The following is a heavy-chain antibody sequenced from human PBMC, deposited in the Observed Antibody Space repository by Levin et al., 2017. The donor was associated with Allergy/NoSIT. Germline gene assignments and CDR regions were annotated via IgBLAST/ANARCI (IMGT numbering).Heavy chain of an antibody. Sequence: GESLKISCAASGFTFSSYAMSWVRQAPGKGLEWVSAISGSGGSTYYADSVKGRFTISRDNSKNTLYLQMNSLRAEDTAVYYCAKLERGTLLFYYYYMDVWGKGTTVTVSS. D-gene: IGHD3-16*02. CDR2: ISGSGGST. J-gene: IGHJ6*03. CDR3: AKLERGTLLFYYYYMDV. CDR1: GFTFSSYA. V-gene: IGHV3-23*01.